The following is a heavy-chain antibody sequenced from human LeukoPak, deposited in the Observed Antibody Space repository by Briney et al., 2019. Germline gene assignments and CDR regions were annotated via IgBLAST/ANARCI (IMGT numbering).Heavy chain of an antibody. CDR2: IYHSGST. Sequence: SETLSLTCTVSGGSISSSSYYWGWIRQPPGKGLEWIGSIYHSGSTNYNPSLKSRVTISVDTSKNQFSLKLSSVTAADTAVYYCARLRGYSYVNYYYMDVWGKGTTVTISS. J-gene: IGHJ6*03. V-gene: IGHV4-39*07. CDR3: ARLRGYSYVNYYYMDV. CDR1: GGSISSSSYY. D-gene: IGHD5-18*01.